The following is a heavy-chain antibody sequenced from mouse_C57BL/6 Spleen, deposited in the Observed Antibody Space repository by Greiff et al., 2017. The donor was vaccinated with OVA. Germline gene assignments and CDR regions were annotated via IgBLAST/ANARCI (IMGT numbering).Heavy chain of an antibody. CDR1: GYSFTGYY. J-gene: IGHJ3*01. CDR2: LNPSTGGT. D-gene: IGHD2-1*01. Sequence: VQLQQSGPALVKPGASVKISCKASGYSFTGYYLNWVKQSPETSLEWIGELNPSTGGTTYNQKFKAKATLTVDKSSSTAYMQLKSLTSEDSAVYYCAIYYGNPGFAYWGQGTLVTVSA. CDR3: AIYYGNPGFAY. V-gene: IGHV1-42*01.